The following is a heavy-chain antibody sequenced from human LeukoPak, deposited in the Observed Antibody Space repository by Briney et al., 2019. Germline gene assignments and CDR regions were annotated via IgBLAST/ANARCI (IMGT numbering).Heavy chain of an antibody. J-gene: IGHJ4*02. CDR2: ISSSGSTI. Sequence: SGGSLRLSCAASGFTFSDYYMSWIRQAPGKGLEWVSYISSSGSTIYYADSVKGRFTISRDNAKNSLYLQMNSLRAEDTAVYYCARGSEMATTDFDYWGQGTLVTVSS. V-gene: IGHV3-11*01. CDR1: GFTFSDYY. D-gene: IGHD5-12*01. CDR3: ARGSEMATTDFDY.